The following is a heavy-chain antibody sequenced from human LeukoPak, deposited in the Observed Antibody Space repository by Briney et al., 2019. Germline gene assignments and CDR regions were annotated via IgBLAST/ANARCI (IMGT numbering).Heavy chain of an antibody. CDR1: GGSISSSSYF. J-gene: IGHJ5*02. D-gene: IGHD3-10*01. Sequence: SETLSLTCTVSGGSISSSSYFWGWIRQPPGKGLEWIGYIYYSGSTNYNPSLKSRVTISVDTSKNQFSLKLSSVTAADTAVYYCATLTYGSGSYYNPWGQGTLVTVSS. CDR3: ATLTYGSGSYYNP. CDR2: IYYSGST. V-gene: IGHV4-61*05.